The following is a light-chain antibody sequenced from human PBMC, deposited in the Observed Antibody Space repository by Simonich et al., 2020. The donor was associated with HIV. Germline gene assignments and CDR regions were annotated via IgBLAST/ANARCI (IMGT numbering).Light chain of an antibody. CDR3: MQSTQLLT. CDR2: EDS. CDR1: HSLLHSDGKTY. Sequence: DIVMTQTPLSLSVTPGQPASISCKSSHSLLHSDGKTYLYWYLQKPGQSPQLLIYEDSNRLSGVPDRFSGSGSGTDFTLKISRVEAEDVGVYYCMQSTQLLTFGGGTKVEI. J-gene: IGKJ4*02. V-gene: IGKV2D-29*02.